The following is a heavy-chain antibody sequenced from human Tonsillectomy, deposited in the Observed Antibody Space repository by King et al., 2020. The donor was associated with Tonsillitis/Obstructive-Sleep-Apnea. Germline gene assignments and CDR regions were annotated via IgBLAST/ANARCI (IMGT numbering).Heavy chain of an antibody. Sequence: QLVQSGGGLVQPGGSLRLSCAASGFTFSGSWMTWVRQAPGKGLEWVANINQDGSEKYYVDSVRGRFTISRDNAKNSLYLQMNSLRAEDTAVYYCARTSVTEDYFDYWGQGTLVTVSS. J-gene: IGHJ4*02. CDR3: ARTSVTEDYFDY. CDR1: GFTFSGSW. CDR2: INQDGSEK. V-gene: IGHV3-7*03. D-gene: IGHD2-21*02.